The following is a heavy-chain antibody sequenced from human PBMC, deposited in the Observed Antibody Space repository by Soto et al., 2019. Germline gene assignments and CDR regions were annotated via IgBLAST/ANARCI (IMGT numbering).Heavy chain of an antibody. V-gene: IGHV3-30*18. Sequence: QPGGSPRLSCAASGFTFSTYGMHWVRQAPGKGLEWVAAMSYDGTKQYYVDSVKGRFTISRDNSRNTLFLQLNSLRDEDTAVYYCAKEYGSTWIDHWGQGT. CDR3: AKEYGSTWIDH. J-gene: IGHJ4*02. CDR1: GFTFSTYG. D-gene: IGHD6-13*01. CDR2: MSYDGTKQ.